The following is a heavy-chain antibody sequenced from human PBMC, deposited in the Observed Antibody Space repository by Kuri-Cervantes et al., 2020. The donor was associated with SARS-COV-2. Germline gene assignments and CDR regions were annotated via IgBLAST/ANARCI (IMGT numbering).Heavy chain of an antibody. J-gene: IGHJ4*02. D-gene: IGHD6-6*01. Sequence: GGSLRLSCAASGFTFDDYAMHWVRQAPGKGLEWVSLISWDGGSTYYADSVKGRFTISRDNAKNSLYLQMNSLRAEDMALYYCARGGGIAARRVSYYFDYWGQGTLVTVSS. V-gene: IGHV3-43D*03. CDR2: ISWDGGST. CDR3: ARGGGIAARRVSYYFDY. CDR1: GFTFDDYA.